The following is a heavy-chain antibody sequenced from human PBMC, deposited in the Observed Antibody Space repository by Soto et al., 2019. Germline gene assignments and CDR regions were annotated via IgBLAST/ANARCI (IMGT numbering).Heavy chain of an antibody. J-gene: IGHJ4*02. CDR3: ARATGLGVAHIDY. Sequence: QVQLQESGPRLVKPSETLSVTCTVSGASVTGFYWSWIRQPPGKGLEWIGYVFHSGSSNYNPSLKSRVTISVDTSKSQFSLRLTSVTAADTAVYYCARATGLGVAHIDYWGQGTLVTVSS. V-gene: IGHV4-59*02. CDR1: GASVTGFY. CDR2: VFHSGSS. D-gene: IGHD6-19*01.